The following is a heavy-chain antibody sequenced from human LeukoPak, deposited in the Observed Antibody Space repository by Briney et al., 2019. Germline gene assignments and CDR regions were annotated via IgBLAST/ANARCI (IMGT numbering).Heavy chain of an antibody. J-gene: IGHJ3*02. Sequence: PSETLSLTCAVSGYSISSGYYWGWIRQPPGKGLEWIGSIYHSGSTYYNPSLKSRVTISVDTSKNQFSLKLSSVTAADTAVYYCARHPRGDFDIWGQGTMVTVSS. CDR3: ARHPRGDFDI. CDR2: IYHSGST. V-gene: IGHV4-38-2*01. CDR1: GYSISSGYY.